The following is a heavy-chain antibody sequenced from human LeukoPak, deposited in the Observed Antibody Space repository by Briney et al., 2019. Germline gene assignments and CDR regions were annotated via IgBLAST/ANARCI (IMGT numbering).Heavy chain of an antibody. Sequence: GGSLRLSCAASGFTVSSNYMSWVRQTPGKGLEWVSVISGSGVSTYYADSVKGRFTISRDDSKNTLYLQMNSLRAEDTAVYYCVKVTSGWFDYWGQGTLVTVSS. D-gene: IGHD6-19*01. CDR3: VKVTSGWFDY. J-gene: IGHJ4*02. CDR2: ISGSGVST. CDR1: GFTVSSNY. V-gene: IGHV3-23*01.